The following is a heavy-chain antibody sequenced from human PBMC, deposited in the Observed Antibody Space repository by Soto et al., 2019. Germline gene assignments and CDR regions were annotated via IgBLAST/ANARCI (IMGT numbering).Heavy chain of an antibody. CDR1: GYTFTSYD. Sequence: ASVKVSCKASGYTFTSYDINWVRQATGPGLEWMGWMNPNRGNTGHAQKFHGRVTMTRNTSISTAYMELSSLRSEDTAVYYCARGMVRGIRAPRYWGQGTLVTVSS. D-gene: IGHD3-10*01. CDR3: ARGMVRGIRAPRY. CDR2: MNPNRGNT. J-gene: IGHJ4*02. V-gene: IGHV1-8*01.